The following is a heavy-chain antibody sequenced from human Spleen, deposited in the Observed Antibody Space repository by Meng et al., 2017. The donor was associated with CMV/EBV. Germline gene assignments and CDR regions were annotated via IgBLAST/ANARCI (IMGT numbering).Heavy chain of an antibody. CDR3: ATQVDSSSLDFGL. J-gene: IGHJ2*01. CDR1: RLTVSTYW. V-gene: IGHV5-51*01. D-gene: IGHD2-2*01. Sequence: KVSRLTVSTYWIAWLRQNPGKGPEWMGIIHPSDSDTRYSPSFQGQVTFSVDNSISTAYLRWRSLKVSDTAMYYCATQVDSSSLDFGLWGRGSLVTVSS. CDR2: IHPSDSDT.